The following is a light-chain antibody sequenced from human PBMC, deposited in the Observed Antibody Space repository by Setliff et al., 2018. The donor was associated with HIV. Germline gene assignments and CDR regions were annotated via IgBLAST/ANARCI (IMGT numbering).Light chain of an antibody. Sequence: QSALAQPASVSGSPGQSITISCTGTSSDVGSSKFVSSYQQHPGKAPKLLIYEVSNRPSGVSDRFTGSKSANTASLTISGLQAEDEADYYCGSYTTTNSFVFGTGTKVTVL. V-gene: IGLV2-14*01. CDR1: SSDVGSSKF. CDR2: EVS. CDR3: GSYTTTNSFV. J-gene: IGLJ1*01.